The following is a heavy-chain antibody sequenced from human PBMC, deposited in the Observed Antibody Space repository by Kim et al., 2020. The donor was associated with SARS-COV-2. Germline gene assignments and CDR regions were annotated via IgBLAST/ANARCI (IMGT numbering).Heavy chain of an antibody. CDR3: ARGLKGQLWLIPPGRKNDY. V-gene: IGHV3-48*02. Sequence: GRFTISRDNAKNSLYLQMNSLRDEDTAVYYCARGLKGQLWLIPPGRKNDYWGQGTLVTVSS. D-gene: IGHD5-18*01. J-gene: IGHJ4*02.